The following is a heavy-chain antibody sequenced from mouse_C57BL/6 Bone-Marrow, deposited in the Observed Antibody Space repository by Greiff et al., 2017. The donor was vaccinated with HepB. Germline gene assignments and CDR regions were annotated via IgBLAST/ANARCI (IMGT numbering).Heavy chain of an antibody. CDR3: ARGVNYPRWYFDV. D-gene: IGHD2-1*01. CDR1: GYAFTNYL. CDR2: INPGSGGT. J-gene: IGHJ1*03. Sequence: VQLQQSGAELVRPGTSVKVSCKASGYAFTNYLIEWVKQRPGQGLEWIGVINPGSGGTNYNEKCKGKATLTADKSSSTAYMQLSSLTSADSAVYFCARGVNYPRWYFDVWGTGTTVTVSS. V-gene: IGHV1-54*01.